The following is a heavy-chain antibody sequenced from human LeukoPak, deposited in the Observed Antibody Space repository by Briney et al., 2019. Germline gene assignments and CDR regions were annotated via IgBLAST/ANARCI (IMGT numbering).Heavy chain of an antibody. CDR1: GFTFSNFA. Sequence: GGSLRLSCAASGFTFSNFAMSWVRQAPGKGLEWVSSISGRGISTYYADPLKGRFTISRDNFKNTLFLQLNSLRAEDTAVYYCAKDLRGYDMDFDYWGQGTLVTVSS. V-gene: IGHV3-23*01. D-gene: IGHD5-12*01. CDR3: AKDLRGYDMDFDY. CDR2: ISGRGIST. J-gene: IGHJ4*02.